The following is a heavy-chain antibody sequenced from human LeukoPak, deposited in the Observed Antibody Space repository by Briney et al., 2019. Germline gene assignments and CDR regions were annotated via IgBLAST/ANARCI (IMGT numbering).Heavy chain of an antibody. CDR1: GGSISSYY. D-gene: IGHD4-23*01. J-gene: IGHJ4*02. CDR3: AREEAATVVPYFDY. V-gene: IGHV4-4*07. Sequence: SETLSLTCTVSGGSISSYYWSWIRQPAGKGLEWIGRIYTSGSTNYNPSLKSRVTMSVDTSKNQFSLKLSSVTAADTAVYYCAREEAATVVPYFDYWGQGTLVTVSS. CDR2: IYTSGST.